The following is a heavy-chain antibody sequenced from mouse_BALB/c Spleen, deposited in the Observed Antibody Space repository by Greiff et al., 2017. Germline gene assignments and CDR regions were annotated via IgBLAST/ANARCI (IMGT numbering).Heavy chain of an antibody. CDR2: IYPGNVNT. Sequence: VQLQQSGPELVKPGASVRISCKASGYTFTSYYIHWVKQRPGQGLEWIGWIYPGNVNTKYNEKFKGKATLTADKSSSTAYMQLSSLTSEDSAVYFCARMKYGNYVGMDYWGQGTSVTVSS. V-gene: IGHV1S56*01. J-gene: IGHJ4*01. CDR3: ARMKYGNYVGMDY. CDR1: GYTFTSYY. D-gene: IGHD2-10*02.